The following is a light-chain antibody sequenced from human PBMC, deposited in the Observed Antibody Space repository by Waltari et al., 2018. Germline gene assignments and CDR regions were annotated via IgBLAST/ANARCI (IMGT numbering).Light chain of an antibody. J-gene: IGKJ2*01. CDR3: LQTYSIPYT. CDR1: QTISKF. Sequence: IQLTQSPSSLSASIGDRITITCRTSQTISKFLNWYQQKPGKAPKLLISGASNLQSGVPLSFSGSGSETDFTLTISSLQPEDFATYYCLQTYSIPYTFGQGTSLEIK. CDR2: GAS. V-gene: IGKV1-39*01.